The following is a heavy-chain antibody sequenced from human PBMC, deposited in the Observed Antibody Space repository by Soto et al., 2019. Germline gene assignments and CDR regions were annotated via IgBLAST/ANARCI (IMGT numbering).Heavy chain of an antibody. CDR1: GGTFSSYG. Sequence: SVKVSCKASGGTFSSYGISWVRQAPGQGLEWMGGIIPIIGTANYAQKFQGRVTITADESTSTAYMELSSLRSEDTAVYYCARPTYYDFWSGYQTGYYYYGMDVWGQGTTVTVSS. J-gene: IGHJ6*02. V-gene: IGHV1-69*13. D-gene: IGHD3-3*01. CDR2: IIPIIGTA. CDR3: ARPTYYDFWSGYQTGYYYYGMDV.